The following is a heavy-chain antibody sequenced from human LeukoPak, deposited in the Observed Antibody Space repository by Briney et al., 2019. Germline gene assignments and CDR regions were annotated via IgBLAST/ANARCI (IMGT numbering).Heavy chain of an antibody. Sequence: ASVKVSCKASGYTFTSYYIHWVRQAPGQGLEWMGLINPVGGSTSYAQKLQGRVSMTRDTSTNTVYMELSGLRSEDTAVYYCARVAQWDATHSRYYYYYGMDVWGQGTTVTVSS. V-gene: IGHV1-46*04. CDR2: INPVGGST. CDR3: ARVAQWDATHSRYYYYYGMDV. J-gene: IGHJ6*02. D-gene: IGHD1-26*01. CDR1: GYTFTSYY.